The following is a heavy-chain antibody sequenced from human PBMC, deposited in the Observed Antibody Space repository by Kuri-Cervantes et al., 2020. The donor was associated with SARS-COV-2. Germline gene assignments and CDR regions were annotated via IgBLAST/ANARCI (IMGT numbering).Heavy chain of an antibody. CDR1: GFTFSSYA. J-gene: IGHJ4*02. CDR3: ARDLAY. Sequence: GGSLRLSCSASGFTFSSYAMHWVRQAPGKGLEWVAVIWYDGSNKYYTDSVKGRFTISRDNSKNTLYLQMNSLRAEDTAVYYCARDLAYWGQGTLVTVSS. CDR2: IWYDGSNK. D-gene: IGHD3-16*01. V-gene: IGHV3-33*08.